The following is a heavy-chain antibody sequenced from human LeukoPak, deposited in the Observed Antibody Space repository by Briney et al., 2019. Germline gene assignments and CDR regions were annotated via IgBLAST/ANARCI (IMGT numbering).Heavy chain of an antibody. CDR3: ARVVTYRIQLWLPFDY. CDR2: INPNSGGT. V-gene: IGHV1-2*02. Sequence: ASVKVSCKASGYTFTGYYMHWVRQAPGQGLEWMGWINPNSGGTNYAQKFQGRVTMTRDTSISTAYMKLSRLRSDDTAVYYCARVVTYRIQLWLPFDYWGQGTLVTVSS. CDR1: GYTFTGYY. J-gene: IGHJ4*02. D-gene: IGHD5-18*01.